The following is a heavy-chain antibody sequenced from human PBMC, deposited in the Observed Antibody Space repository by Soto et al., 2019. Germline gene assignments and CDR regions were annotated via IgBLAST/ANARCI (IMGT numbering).Heavy chain of an antibody. Sequence: DVQLVESGGGLVQPGGSLRLSCVVSGFSVSYTYMSWARQAPGKGLEWVSVFYDGDAEYYADSVKGRFTISRDKSKNTLDLQMNSLRAEDTAVYYCARDRPDGVDVWGQGTTVTVSS. J-gene: IGHJ6*02. CDR3: ARDRPDGVDV. CDR2: FYDGDAE. CDR1: GFSVSYTY. V-gene: IGHV3-66*01.